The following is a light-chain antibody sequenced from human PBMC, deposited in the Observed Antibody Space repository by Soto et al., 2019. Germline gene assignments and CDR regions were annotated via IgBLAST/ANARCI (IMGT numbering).Light chain of an antibody. J-gene: IGKJ1*01. V-gene: IGKV1-5*01. CDR1: QSISSW. CDR3: QQYENYWT. Sequence: DIQMTQSPSTLSATAGDRVTITCRASQSISSWLAWYQHKPGKAPKLLIYDASNLDSGAPSRFSGSGSGTELSLTISNLQPDDCATYYCQQYENYWTFGQGTRVEIK. CDR2: DAS.